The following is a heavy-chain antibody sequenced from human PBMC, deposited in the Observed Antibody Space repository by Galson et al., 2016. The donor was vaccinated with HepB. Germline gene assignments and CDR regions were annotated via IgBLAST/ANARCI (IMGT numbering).Heavy chain of an antibody. CDR2: IDYIGTT. CDR3: ARGPTLVRKMFDP. Sequence: SETLSLTCTVSDGSTSGDFWSWIRQPPGKGLEWIANIDYIGTTNYTPSLKSRVTISLDTSKNHFSLKLTTVTAADTAVYYCARGPTLVRKMFDPWGQGTLVTVSS. CDR1: DGSTSGDF. V-gene: IGHV4-59*01. J-gene: IGHJ5*02.